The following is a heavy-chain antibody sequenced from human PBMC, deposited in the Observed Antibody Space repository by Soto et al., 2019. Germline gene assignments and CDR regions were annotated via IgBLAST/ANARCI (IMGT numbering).Heavy chain of an antibody. D-gene: IGHD4-17*01. CDR2: IIPIFGTA. Sequence: QVQLVQSGAEVKKPGSSVKVSCKASAGTFSSYAISWVRQSPGQGLEWMGGIIPIFGTANYAQKFQGRVTITADESTSTAYMELSSLRSEDTAVYYCARRTTVVTQNYYGMDVWGQGTTVTVSS. J-gene: IGHJ6*02. V-gene: IGHV1-69*12. CDR3: ARRTTVVTQNYYGMDV. CDR1: AGTFSSYA.